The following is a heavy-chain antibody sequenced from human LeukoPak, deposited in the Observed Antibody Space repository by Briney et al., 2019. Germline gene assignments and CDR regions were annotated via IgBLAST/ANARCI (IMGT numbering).Heavy chain of an antibody. J-gene: IGHJ4*02. V-gene: IGHV3-23*01. CDR3: AKYTSGTSYRGLDQ. CDR2: IIGSAVNT. Sequence: PGESLRLSCGASGLTASSYAMSWVRQAPGKGLEWVSTIIGSAVNTYYADSVKGRFTISRDDSKNTVYLQMNSLRAEDTAVYSCAKYTSGTSYRGLDQWGQGTLVTVSS. CDR1: GLTASSYA. D-gene: IGHD3-10*01.